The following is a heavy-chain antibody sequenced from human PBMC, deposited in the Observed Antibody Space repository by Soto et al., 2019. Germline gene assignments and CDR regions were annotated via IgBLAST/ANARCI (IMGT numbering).Heavy chain of an antibody. CDR2: ISANRGHT. CDR3: ARDENQWYQRFLDY. Sequence: QVQLVQSGAEVRKPGASVKVSCKASGHTFITYGISWVRQAPGQVLEWMGWISANRGHTNYARKLRGRVTMTPDTFTSTVDMELRSLGSDDTDVYFCARDENQWYQRFLDYWGQGNLVTVFS. J-gene: IGHJ4*02. D-gene: IGHD2-2*01. CDR1: GHTFITYG. V-gene: IGHV1-18*01.